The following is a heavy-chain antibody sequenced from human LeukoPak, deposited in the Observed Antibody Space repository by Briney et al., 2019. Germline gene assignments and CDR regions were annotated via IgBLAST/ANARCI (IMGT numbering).Heavy chain of an antibody. V-gene: IGHV1-69*13. J-gene: IGHJ4*02. Sequence: ASVKASCKASGGTFSSYAISWVRQAPGQGLEWMGGIIPIFGTANYAQKFQGRVTITADESTSTAYMELSSLRSEDTAVYYCASESSDSSGIYFDYWGQGTLVTVSS. CDR2: IIPIFGTA. D-gene: IGHD3-22*01. CDR3: ASESSDSSGIYFDY. CDR1: GGTFSSYA.